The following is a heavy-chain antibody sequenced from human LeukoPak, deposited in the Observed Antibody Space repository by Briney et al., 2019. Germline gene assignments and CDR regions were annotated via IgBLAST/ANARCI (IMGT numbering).Heavy chain of an antibody. Sequence: GESLKISCKGSGYSFTSYWIGWVRQMPGKGLEWMGVIYPGDSNTRYSPSFQGQVTISADKSISTAYLQWSSLEASDSAMYYCARRGGYCGGGSCWNDYWGQGTLVTVSS. CDR1: GYSFTSYW. V-gene: IGHV5-51*01. D-gene: IGHD2-15*01. CDR2: IYPGDSNT. J-gene: IGHJ4*02. CDR3: ARRGGYCGGGSCWNDY.